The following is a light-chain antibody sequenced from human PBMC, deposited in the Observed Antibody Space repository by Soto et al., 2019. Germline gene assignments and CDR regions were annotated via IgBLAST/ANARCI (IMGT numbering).Light chain of an antibody. V-gene: IGKV1-39*01. J-gene: IGKJ1*01. CDR3: QQSYITPRT. CDR2: AAS. CDR1: QSISSH. Sequence: DIQMTQSPSTLSASVGDRVIITCRASQSISSHLNWYQQKPGKTPKVMIYAASSLQSGVPSRFSGSGSGTDCTLTISSLQPEDFATYYCQQSYITPRTFGQGTKVDIK.